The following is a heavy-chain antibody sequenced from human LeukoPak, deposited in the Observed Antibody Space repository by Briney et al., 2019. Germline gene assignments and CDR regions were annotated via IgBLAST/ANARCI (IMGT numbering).Heavy chain of an antibody. CDR1: GFIFSNYP. Sequence: GGSLRLSCAASGFIFSNYPMNWVRQAPGKGLEWVSVISGGGGATFYGDSVQGRFTISRDNSRDTLYLQMNSLTAEDTAVYYCGKYLQTTVGANDYWGQGTLVTVSS. CDR3: GKYLQTTVGANDY. J-gene: IGHJ4*02. D-gene: IGHD1-26*01. V-gene: IGHV3-23*01. CDR2: ISGGGGAT.